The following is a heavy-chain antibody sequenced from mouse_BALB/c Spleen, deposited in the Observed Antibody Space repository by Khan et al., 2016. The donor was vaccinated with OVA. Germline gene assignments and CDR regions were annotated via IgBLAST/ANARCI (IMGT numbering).Heavy chain of an antibody. CDR2: IDPSDSET. D-gene: IGHD2-10*02. J-gene: IGHJ4*01. CDR1: GYTFTSYW. V-gene: IGHV1-69*02. Sequence: QVQLQQPGAELVKPGAPVKLSCKASGYTFTSYWMNWVKQRPGRGLEWIGRIDPSDSETHYNQKFKDKATLTVDKSSSTAYIQLSSLTSEVSAVYYCARDQYGNYFYAMDYWGKGTSVTVSS. CDR3: ARDQYGNYFYAMDY.